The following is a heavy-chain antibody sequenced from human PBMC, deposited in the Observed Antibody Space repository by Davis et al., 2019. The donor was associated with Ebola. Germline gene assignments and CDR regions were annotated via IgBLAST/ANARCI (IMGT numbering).Heavy chain of an antibody. J-gene: IGHJ5*01. V-gene: IGHV3-20*01. CDR3: ARVNAATGYSRFDT. CDR2: INWNGASS. CDR1: GFTFSSYW. D-gene: IGHD3-9*01. Sequence: GESLKISCAASGFTFSSYWMHWVRQAPGKGLEWVSGINWNGASSGYADSVKGRFTISRDNVKNSLYLRMNDLRVEDTALYHCARVNAATGYSRFDTWGQGTLVTVSS.